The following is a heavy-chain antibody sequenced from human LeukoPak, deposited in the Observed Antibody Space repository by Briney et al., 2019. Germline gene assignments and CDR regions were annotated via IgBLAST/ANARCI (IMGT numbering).Heavy chain of an antibody. Sequence: SETLSLTCTVSGYSISSGYYWGWIRQPPGKGLEWIGSIYHSGSTYYNPSLKSRVTISVDTSKNQFSLKLSSVTAADTAVYYCAREGRDGGYWGQGTLVTVSS. CDR1: GYSISSGYY. V-gene: IGHV4-38-2*02. CDR2: IYHSGST. J-gene: IGHJ4*02. CDR3: AREGRDGGY. D-gene: IGHD5-24*01.